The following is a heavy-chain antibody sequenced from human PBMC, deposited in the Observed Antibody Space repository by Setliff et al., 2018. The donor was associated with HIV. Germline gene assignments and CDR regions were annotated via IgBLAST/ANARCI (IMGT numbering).Heavy chain of an antibody. V-gene: IGHV4-59*01. D-gene: IGHD6-13*01. CDR2: IHHSGST. CDR1: GGSISNYY. CDR3: SRQQLDGFRYKYYYMDV. J-gene: IGHJ6*03. Sequence: PSETLFLTCIVSGGSISNYYWGWIRQSPGKGLEWIGFIHHSGSTNYNPSLESRVTISLDTANNHFSLNLRSVTAADTAVYYCSRQQLDGFRYKYYYMDVWGKGTTVTVSS.